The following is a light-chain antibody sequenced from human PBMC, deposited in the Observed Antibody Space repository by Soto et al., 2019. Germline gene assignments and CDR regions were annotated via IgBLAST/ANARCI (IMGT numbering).Light chain of an antibody. CDR2: AAS. Sequence: DIQLTQSPSFLSASVGDRVTITCRASQGISSRLAWYQQKAGKAPKLLIYAASTLHSGVPSRFSGSGSGTEFSLTISSLQPEDFAAYYCQQLTNYPLTFGGGTKVDIK. V-gene: IGKV1-9*01. J-gene: IGKJ4*01. CDR1: QGISSR. CDR3: QQLTNYPLT.